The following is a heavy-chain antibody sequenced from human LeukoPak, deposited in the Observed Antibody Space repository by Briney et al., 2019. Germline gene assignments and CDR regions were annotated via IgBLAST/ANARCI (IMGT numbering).Heavy chain of an antibody. D-gene: IGHD5-18*01. CDR2: IIPIFGTA. V-gene: IGHV1-69*05. CDR1: GGTFSSYA. Sequence: SVKVSCKASGGTFSSYAISWVRQAPGPGLEWMGGIIPIFGTANYAQKFQGRVTITTDESTSTAYMELSSLRSEDTAVYYCARDSRIQLWLGRESGTYYYYYMDVWGRGTTVTVSS. J-gene: IGHJ6*03. CDR3: ARDSRIQLWLGRESGTYYYYYMDV.